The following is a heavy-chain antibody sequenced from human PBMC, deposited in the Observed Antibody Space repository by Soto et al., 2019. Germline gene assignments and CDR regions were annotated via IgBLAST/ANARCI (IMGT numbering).Heavy chain of an antibody. Sequence: EVQLLESGGGLVQPGGSLRLSCAASGFTFSSYAMTWVRQAPGKGLEWASAIRGRGGSTYYADSVKGRFTISRDNSKNTLYLQMNSLRAEDTAVYYCAKGADSSGYSTFYFDYWGQGTLVTVSS. CDR1: GFTFSSYA. D-gene: IGHD3-22*01. V-gene: IGHV3-23*01. J-gene: IGHJ4*02. CDR3: AKGADSSGYSTFYFDY. CDR2: IRGRGGST.